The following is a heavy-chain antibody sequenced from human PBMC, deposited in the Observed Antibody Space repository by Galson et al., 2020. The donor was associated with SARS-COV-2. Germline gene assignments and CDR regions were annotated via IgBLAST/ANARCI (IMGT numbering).Heavy chain of an antibody. V-gene: IGHV4-39*07. CDR3: ARDLMRWRGACSYYFGMGV. CDR2: VYYTGTT. J-gene: IGHJ6*02. D-gene: IGHD3-10*01. CDR1: GGDIIITSNY. Sequence: ASETLSLTCSVSGGDIIITSNYCAWIRQAPGKGLEWIASVYYTGTTYYNPSLKSRVTISADRSRNQFSLQLTSVTAADTAVYYFARDLMRWRGACSYYFGMGVWGPGTMVTVSS.